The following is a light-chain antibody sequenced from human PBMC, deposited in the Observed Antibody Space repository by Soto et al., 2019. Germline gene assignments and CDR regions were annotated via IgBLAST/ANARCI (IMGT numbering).Light chain of an antibody. CDR3: QKYHSAPLT. J-gene: IGKJ4*01. V-gene: IGKV1-27*01. CDR1: QAINNY. CDR2: TAS. Sequence: DLQMTQSPSSLSASVGDRVTITCRASQAINNYLAWYQQKPGKVPKLLIYTASTLQSGVPSRFSASGSGTDFTLTISSLQPEDDATYYCQKYHSAPLTFGGGTKVEIK.